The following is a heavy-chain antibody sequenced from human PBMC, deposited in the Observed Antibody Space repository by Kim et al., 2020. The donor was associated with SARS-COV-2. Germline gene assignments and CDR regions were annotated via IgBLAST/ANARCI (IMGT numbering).Heavy chain of an antibody. D-gene: IGHD6-13*01. Sequence: GGSLRLSCAASGFTFSSYGMHWVRQAPGKGLEWVAVISYDGSNKYYADSVKGRFTISRDNSKNTLYLQMNSLRAEDTAVYYCAKDAGIAAAEHSCADYWG. CDR2: ISYDGSNK. CDR3: AKDAGIAAAEHSCADY. V-gene: IGHV3-30*18. J-gene: IGHJ4*01. CDR1: GFTFSSYG.